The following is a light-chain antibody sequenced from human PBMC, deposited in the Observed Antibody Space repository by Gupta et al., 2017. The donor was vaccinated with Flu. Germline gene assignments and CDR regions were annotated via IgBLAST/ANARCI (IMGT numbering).Light chain of an antibody. V-gene: IGKV4-1*01. CDR1: QSVLYSSNNKNY. CDR3: QQYYSAPQT. Sequence: IVITQSPDSVAVSLRERPTINCKSSQSVLYSSNNKNYLAWYQQKPRQPPKLLIYWAFIRESGVPDRFSGSGSGTDFTLAISSLQAEDVAVYYCQQYYSAPQTFGQGTKVEIK. J-gene: IGKJ1*01. CDR2: WAF.